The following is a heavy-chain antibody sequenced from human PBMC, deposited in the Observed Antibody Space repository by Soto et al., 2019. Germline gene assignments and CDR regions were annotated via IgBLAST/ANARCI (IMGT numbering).Heavy chain of an antibody. Sequence: ASVKVSCKASGYTFTSYAMHWVRQAPGQRLEWMGWINAGNGNTKYSQKFQGRVTTTRDTSASTAYMELSSLRSEDTAVYYCARERDTSRYYYYYYMDVWGKGTTVTSP. CDR3: ARERDTSRYYYYYYMDV. CDR2: INAGNGNT. CDR1: GYTFTSYA. J-gene: IGHJ6*03. D-gene: IGHD6-13*01. V-gene: IGHV1-3*01.